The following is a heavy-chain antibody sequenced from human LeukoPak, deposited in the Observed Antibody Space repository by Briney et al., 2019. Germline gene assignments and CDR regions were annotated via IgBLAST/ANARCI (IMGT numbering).Heavy chain of an antibody. D-gene: IGHD2-2*01. CDR2: IYHSGST. Sequence: SETLSLTCTVSGYSISSGYYWGWIRQPPGKGLEWIGSIYHSGSTYYNPSLKSRVTISVDTSKNQFSLKLSSVTAADTAVYYCASSTVSNFDYWGQGTLVTVSS. CDR1: GYSISSGYY. J-gene: IGHJ4*02. V-gene: IGHV4-38-2*02. CDR3: ASSTVSNFDY.